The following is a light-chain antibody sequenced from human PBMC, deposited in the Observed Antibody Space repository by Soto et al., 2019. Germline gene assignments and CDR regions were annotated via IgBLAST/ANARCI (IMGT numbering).Light chain of an antibody. CDR2: KVS. J-gene: IGKJ2*01. Sequence: EVVMTQSPISQPVTLGQPASISCRSSQGLVYSDGNTYLNWFQQRPGQSPRRLVYKVSNRDSGVTDRFSGRGSVTDLTLKISRVETEDVGVYCCMQCTHWPDTFGQGTKLEIK. V-gene: IGKV2-30*01. CDR1: QGLVYSDGNTY. CDR3: MQCTHWPDT.